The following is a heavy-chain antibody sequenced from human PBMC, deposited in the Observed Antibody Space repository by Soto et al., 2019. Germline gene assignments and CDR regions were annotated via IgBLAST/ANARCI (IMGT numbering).Heavy chain of an antibody. CDR2: MNPNSGNT. CDR3: ARGWLLPNGGSVRFLEWFPWFDP. J-gene: IGHJ5*02. V-gene: IGHV1-8*01. D-gene: IGHD3-3*01. Sequence: QVQLVQSGDEVKKPGASVKVSCKASGYTFTSYDINWGRQATGQGLEWMGWMNPNSGNTGYAQKFQGSVTMTRNPSISTAYKELSSLRSEDAAVYSCARGWLLPNGGSVRFLEWFPWFDPWGQGTLVTVSS. CDR1: GYTFTSYD.